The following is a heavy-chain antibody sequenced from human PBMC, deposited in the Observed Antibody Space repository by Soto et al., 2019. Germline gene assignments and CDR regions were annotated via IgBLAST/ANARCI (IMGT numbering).Heavy chain of an antibody. CDR3: ARFIRLVSPNDY. V-gene: IGHV3-21*01. CDR2: ISSSSSYI. J-gene: IGHJ4*02. D-gene: IGHD6-6*01. CDR1: GFTFSSYS. Sequence: EVQLVESGGGLVKPRGSLRLSCAASGFTFSSYSMNWVRQAPGKGLEWVSSISSSSSYIYYADSVKGRFTISRDNAKNSLYLQMNSLRAEDTAVYYCARFIRLVSPNDYWGQGTLVTVSS.